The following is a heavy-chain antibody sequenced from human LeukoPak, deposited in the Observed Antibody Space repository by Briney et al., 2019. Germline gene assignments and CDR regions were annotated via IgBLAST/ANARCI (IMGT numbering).Heavy chain of an antibody. CDR2: IHDSGST. D-gene: IGHD3-10*01. V-gene: IGHV4-30-4*01. CDR3: ARLGLGSGF. CDR1: GASISSGDYH. J-gene: IGHJ4*02. Sequence: SQTLSLTCTVSGASISSGDYHWNWIRQPPGKGLEWIGFIHDSGSTYYNPSLKSRVTISVDTSKNQFSLKLSSVTAADTAVYYCARLGLGSGFWGQGTLVTVSS.